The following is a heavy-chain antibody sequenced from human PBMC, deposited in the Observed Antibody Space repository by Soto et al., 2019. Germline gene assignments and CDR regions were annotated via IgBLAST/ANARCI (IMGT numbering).Heavy chain of an antibody. J-gene: IGHJ4*02. Sequence: QVQLVQSGAEVKKPGSSMKVSCKASGGTFSSYAISWVRQAPGQGLEWMGGIIPIFGTANYAQKFQGRVTSTADESTSTAYRELSSLRSEDTAVYYCARDVIAAAGTAGWGQGTLVTVSS. D-gene: IGHD6-13*01. CDR3: ARDVIAAAGTAG. CDR1: GGTFSSYA. CDR2: IIPIFGTA. V-gene: IGHV1-69*12.